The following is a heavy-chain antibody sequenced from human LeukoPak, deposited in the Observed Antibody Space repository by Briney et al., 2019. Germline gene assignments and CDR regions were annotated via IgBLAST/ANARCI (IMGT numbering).Heavy chain of an antibody. V-gene: IGHV1-18*04. J-gene: IGHJ4*02. CDR3: ARGRRLYSSSSVDFDY. CDR2: ISAYNGNT. Sequence: ASVKVSCKASGYSFTSNYIHWVRQAPGQGLEWMGWISAYNGNTNYAQKLQGRVTMTTDTSTSTAYMELRSLRSDDTAVYYCARGRRLYSSSSVDFDYWGQGTLVTVSS. D-gene: IGHD6-6*01. CDR1: GYSFTSNY.